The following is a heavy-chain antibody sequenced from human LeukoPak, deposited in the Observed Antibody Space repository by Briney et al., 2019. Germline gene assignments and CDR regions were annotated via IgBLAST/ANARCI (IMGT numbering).Heavy chain of an antibody. J-gene: IGHJ4*02. CDR1: GFTFVGYA. V-gene: IGHV3-7*01. Sequence: PGGSLRLSCAASGFTFVGYAMNWVRQAPGKGLEWVAHIKQDESEKYYVDSVKGRFTISRDNAKNSLYLQMNSLRAEDTAVYYGARGNLFSGWYDIYYFDYWGQGTLVTVSS. D-gene: IGHD6-19*01. CDR3: ARGNLFSGWYDIYYFDY. CDR2: IKQDESEK.